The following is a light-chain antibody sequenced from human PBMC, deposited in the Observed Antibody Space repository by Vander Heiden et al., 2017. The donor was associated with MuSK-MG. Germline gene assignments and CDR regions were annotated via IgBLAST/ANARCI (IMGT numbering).Light chain of an antibody. CDR1: KVGDKY. Sequence: YELTQPPSVSVSPGQTASITCSGDKVGDKYACWYQQKTGQSPVLVIYQDSKRPSGIPERFSGSNSGNTATLTISGTQAMDEADYYCQAWDSSVVFGGGTKLTVL. CDR2: QDS. V-gene: IGLV3-1*01. CDR3: QAWDSSVV. J-gene: IGLJ2*01.